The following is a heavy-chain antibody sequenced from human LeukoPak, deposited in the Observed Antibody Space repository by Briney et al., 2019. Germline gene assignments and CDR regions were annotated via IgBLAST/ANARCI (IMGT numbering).Heavy chain of an antibody. CDR1: GFTFSSNW. Sequence: VGSLRLSCAASGFTFSSNWRHCVRQAPGKRLVWVSRIDSDGSSTIYADSVKGRFTISRDNAKNTLYLQMNSLRAEDTAVYYCARGGGAANDYWGEGTLVTVSS. CDR2: IDSDGSST. J-gene: IGHJ4*02. V-gene: IGHV3-74*01. D-gene: IGHD2-15*01. CDR3: ARGGGAANDY.